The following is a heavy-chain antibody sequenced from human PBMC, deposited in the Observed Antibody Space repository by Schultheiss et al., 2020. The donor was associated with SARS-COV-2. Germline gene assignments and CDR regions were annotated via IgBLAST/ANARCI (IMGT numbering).Heavy chain of an antibody. D-gene: IGHD2-2*01. Sequence: GSLRLSCAVSGYSISSGYYWGWIRQPPGKGLEWIGSIYHSGSTNYNPSLKSRVTISVDTSKNQFSLKLSSVTAADTAVYYCARASSLSNWFDPWGQGTLVTVSS. J-gene: IGHJ5*02. CDR2: IYHSGST. CDR3: ARASSLSNWFDP. CDR1: GYSISSGYY. V-gene: IGHV4-38-2*01.